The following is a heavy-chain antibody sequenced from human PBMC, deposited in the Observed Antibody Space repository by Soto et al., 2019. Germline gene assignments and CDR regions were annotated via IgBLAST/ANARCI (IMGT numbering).Heavy chain of an antibody. V-gene: IGHV1-69*01. CDR3: AGGGGVYTWFNES. J-gene: IGHJ4*02. CDR2: IIPVFQTA. CDR1: GGLFSSYP. Sequence: QEQLVQSGAEVKKPGSSVKVSCKASGGLFSSYPISWVRQVPGQGLEWMGGIIPVFQTAYYTQRFQGRVTITGDESTNTAYRGLSSLSSEDRAIYYWAGGGGVYTWFNESGGQGTLVTVPS. D-gene: IGHD2-21*01.